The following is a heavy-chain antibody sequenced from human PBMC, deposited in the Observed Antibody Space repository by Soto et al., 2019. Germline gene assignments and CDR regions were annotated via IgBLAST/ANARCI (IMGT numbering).Heavy chain of an antibody. Sequence: EVQLVESGGGLVQPGGSLTLSCAASEFAFSSYWMTWVRQAPGKGLEWVANIRKDGSQRSYLDSVRGRFTISRANSKNSLYLQMHSLRSEDTALYFCARDVSPGSSGLYFDAFDIWGQGTMVTVSS. CDR1: EFAFSSYW. J-gene: IGHJ3*02. CDR3: ARDVSPGSSGLYFDAFDI. CDR2: IRKDGSQR. V-gene: IGHV3-7*05. D-gene: IGHD6-25*01.